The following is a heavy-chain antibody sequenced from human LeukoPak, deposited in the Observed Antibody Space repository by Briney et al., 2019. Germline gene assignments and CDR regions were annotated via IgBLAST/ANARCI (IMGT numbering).Heavy chain of an antibody. CDR1: GFTFDDYG. CDR3: ARGGYSGYDYNTKGYYYNYYMDV. CDR2: INWNGGST. D-gene: IGHD5-12*01. J-gene: IGHJ6*03. V-gene: IGHV3-20*04. Sequence: PGGSLKLSCAASGFTFDDYGMSWVRQAPGKGLEWVSGINWNGGSTGYADSVKGRFTISRDNAKNSLYLQMNSLRAEDTALYYCARGGYSGYDYNTKGYYYNYYMDVWGKGTTVTVSS.